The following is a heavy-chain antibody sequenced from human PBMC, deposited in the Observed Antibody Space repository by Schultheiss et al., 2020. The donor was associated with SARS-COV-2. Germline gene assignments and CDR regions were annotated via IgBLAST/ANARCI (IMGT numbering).Heavy chain of an antibody. V-gene: IGHV5-51*01. CDR1: GYSFPSYW. CDR2: IYPGDSDT. J-gene: IGHJ3*02. D-gene: IGHD3-3*01. CDR3: ARPYDFWSGSYGAFDI. Sequence: GGSLRLSCKGSGYSFPSYWIGWVRQMPGKGLEWMGIIYPGDSDTRYSPSFQGQVTISADKSISTAYLQWSSLKASDTAMYYCARPYDFWSGSYGAFDIWGQGTMVTVSS.